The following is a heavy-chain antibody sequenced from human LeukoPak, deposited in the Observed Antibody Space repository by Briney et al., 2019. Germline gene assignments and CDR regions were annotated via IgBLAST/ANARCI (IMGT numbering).Heavy chain of an antibody. D-gene: IGHD3-10*01. CDR3: ARSFIYGSGSRGAFDI. Sequence: GGSLRLSCAASGFTFSSYSMNWVRQAPGKGLEWVSYISSSSSTIYYADSVKGRFTISRDNSKNTLYLQMGSLRAEDMAVYYCARSFIYGSGSRGAFDIWGQGTMVTVSS. CDR2: ISSSSSTI. V-gene: IGHV3-48*01. J-gene: IGHJ3*02. CDR1: GFTFSSYS.